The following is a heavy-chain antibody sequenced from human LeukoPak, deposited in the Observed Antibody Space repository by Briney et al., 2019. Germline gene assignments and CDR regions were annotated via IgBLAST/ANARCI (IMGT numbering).Heavy chain of an antibody. CDR3: ARDYDSSGYYYHPGFDY. CDR2: INSDGSST. Sequence: GGSLRLSCAASGFTFSSYSMNWVRQAPGKGLVWVSRINSDGSSTSYADSVKGRFTISRDNAKNTLYLQMNSLRAEDTAVYYCARDYDSSGYYYHPGFDYWGQGTLVTVSS. V-gene: IGHV3-74*01. D-gene: IGHD3-22*01. CDR1: GFTFSSYS. J-gene: IGHJ4*02.